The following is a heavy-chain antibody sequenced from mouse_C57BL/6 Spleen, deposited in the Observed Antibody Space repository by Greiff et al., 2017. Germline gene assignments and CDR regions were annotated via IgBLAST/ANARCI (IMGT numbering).Heavy chain of an antibody. J-gene: IGHJ3*01. CDR3: ARLALYDYDVAY. CDR2: IYPGSGNT. CDR1: GYTFTDYY. D-gene: IGHD2-4*01. V-gene: IGHV1-76*01. Sequence: QVQLKQSGAELVRPGASVKLSCKASGYTFTDYYINWVKQRPGQGLEWIARIYPGSGNTYYNEKFKGKATLTAEKSSSTAYMQLSSLTSEDSAVYFCARLALYDYDVAYWGQGTLVTVSA.